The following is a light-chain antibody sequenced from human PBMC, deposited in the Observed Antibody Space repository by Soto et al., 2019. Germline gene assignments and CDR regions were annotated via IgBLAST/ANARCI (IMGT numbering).Light chain of an antibody. Sequence: QSVLTQPPSMSGAPGQRVTISCTGTSSNIGAGYDVHWYQQHPGTAPKLLIFDNKNRPSGVPDRFSGSKTDTSASLAITGLQAEDAADYYCQSFDTSLSGFVVFGGGTKLTVL. CDR2: DNK. J-gene: IGLJ2*01. CDR3: QSFDTSLSGFVV. CDR1: SSNIGAGYD. V-gene: IGLV1-40*01.